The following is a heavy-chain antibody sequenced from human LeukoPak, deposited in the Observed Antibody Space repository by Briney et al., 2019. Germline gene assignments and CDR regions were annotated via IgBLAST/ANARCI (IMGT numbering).Heavy chain of an antibody. CDR1: GFTFDDYA. J-gene: IGHJ4*02. D-gene: IGHD6-19*01. V-gene: IGHV3-43*02. CDR2: ISGDGGST. CDR3: SKAAGAAGGLNDY. Sequence: GGSLRLSCAASGFTFDDYAMHWVRQAPGKGLEWVSLISGDGGSTYYADSVKGRFTISRDNSKNSLYLQMKSLRTEDTAFYYCSKAAGAAGGLNDYWGRGTLVTVSS.